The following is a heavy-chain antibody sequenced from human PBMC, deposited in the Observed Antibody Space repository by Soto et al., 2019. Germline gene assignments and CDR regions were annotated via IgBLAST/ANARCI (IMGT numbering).Heavy chain of an antibody. D-gene: IGHD3-3*01. CDR1: GGSISSYY. J-gene: IGHJ5*02. V-gene: IGHV4-59*01. CDR3: ARGRITIFGVVIPNWFDP. CDR2: IYYSGST. Sequence: SETLSLTCTVSGGSISSYYWSWIRQPPGKGLEWIGYIYYSGSTNYNPSLKSRVTISVDTSKNQFSLRLSSVTAADTAVYYCARGRITIFGVVIPNWFDPWGQGTLVTVSS.